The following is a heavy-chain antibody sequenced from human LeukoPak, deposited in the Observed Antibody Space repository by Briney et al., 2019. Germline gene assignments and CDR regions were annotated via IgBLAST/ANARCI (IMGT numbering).Heavy chain of an antibody. CDR3: ARAFSGFGPLDY. CDR2: INSDGSST. J-gene: IGHJ4*02. CDR1: GFTFSSYW. D-gene: IGHD5-12*01. V-gene: IGHV3-74*01. Sequence: GGSLTLSCAASGFTFSSYWMHWVRQAPGKGLVWVSRINSDGSSTSYGDSVKGRFTISRDNAKNTLYLQMNSLRAADTAVYYCARAFSGFGPLDYRGQGTLVTVSS.